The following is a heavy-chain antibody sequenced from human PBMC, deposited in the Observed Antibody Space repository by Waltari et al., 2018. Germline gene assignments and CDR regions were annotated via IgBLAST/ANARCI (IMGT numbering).Heavy chain of an antibody. CDR3: AKGRYGSGSYSRDAFDI. D-gene: IGHD3-10*01. Sequence: EVQLLESGGGLVQPGGSLRLSCAASGFTFSSYAMSWVRQAPGKGLEWVSAISGSGGSTYYADSVKGRFTISRDNSKNTLYLQMNSLRAEDTAVYYCAKGRYGSGSYSRDAFDIWGQGTMVTVSS. CDR1: GFTFSSYA. V-gene: IGHV3-23*01. CDR2: ISGSGGST. J-gene: IGHJ3*02.